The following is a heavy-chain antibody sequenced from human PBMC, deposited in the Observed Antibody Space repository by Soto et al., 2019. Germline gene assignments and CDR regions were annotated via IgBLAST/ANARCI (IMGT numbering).Heavy chain of an antibody. D-gene: IGHD1-26*01. V-gene: IGHV4-59*01. CDR2: IHSTGRT. Sequence: PSETLSLTCSVSGGSISGFYCIWIRQSPGEGLEWIAYIHSTGRTNYNPSLKSRVTVSLDMSKNQFSLQLSSVTAADTALYFCARVSNEYSGNGAFDYWGLGTPVTVSS. J-gene: IGHJ4*02. CDR3: ARVSNEYSGNGAFDY. CDR1: GGSISGFY.